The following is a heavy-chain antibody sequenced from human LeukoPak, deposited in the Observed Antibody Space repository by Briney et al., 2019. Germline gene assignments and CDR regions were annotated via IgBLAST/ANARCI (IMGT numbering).Heavy chain of an antibody. V-gene: IGHV3-23*01. D-gene: IGHD6-13*01. CDR1: GFTFSTSA. CDR3: AKKTPGTYPFDS. Sequence: GGSLRLPCAASGFTFSTSALNWVRQAPGKGLEWVSACGTDGDTYYADSVKGRFTISRDNSSHTLYLQMTGLRAEDTAVYYCAKKTPGTYPFDSWGQGTLVSVSP. J-gene: IGHJ4*02. CDR2: CGTDGDT.